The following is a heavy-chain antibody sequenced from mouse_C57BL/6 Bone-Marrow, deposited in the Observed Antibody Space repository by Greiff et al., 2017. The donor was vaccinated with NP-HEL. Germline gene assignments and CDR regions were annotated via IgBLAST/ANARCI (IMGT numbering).Heavy chain of an antibody. CDR2: ICGVGST. D-gene: IGHD4-1*01. CDR1: GFSLTSYG. Sequence: VKLVESGPGLVAPSQSLSITCTVSGFSLTSYGVDWVRQSPGKGLEWLGAICGVGSTNYNSALKSRLSISKDNSKSQVFLKMNSLQTDDTVMYYCASEAPNWDGGFAYWGQGTLVTVSA. J-gene: IGHJ3*01. V-gene: IGHV2-6*01. CDR3: ASEAPNWDGGFAY.